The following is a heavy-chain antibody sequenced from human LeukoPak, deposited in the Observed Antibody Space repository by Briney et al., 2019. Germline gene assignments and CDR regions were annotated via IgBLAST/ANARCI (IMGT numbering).Heavy chain of an antibody. CDR2: ISGSGGST. CDR1: GFTFSSYA. J-gene: IGHJ4*02. Sequence: PGGSLRLSCAASGFTFSSYAMSWVRQAPGKGLEWVSAISGSGGSTYYADSVKGRFTISRDNAKNSLYLQMNSLRADDTAVYYCARWYGAFDHWGQGTRVTVSS. D-gene: IGHD1-14*01. V-gene: IGHV3-23*01. CDR3: ARWYGAFDH.